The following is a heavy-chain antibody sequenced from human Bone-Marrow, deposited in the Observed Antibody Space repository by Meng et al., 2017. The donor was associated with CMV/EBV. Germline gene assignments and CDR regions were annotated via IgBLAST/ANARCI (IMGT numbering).Heavy chain of an antibody. CDR3: ARTASNYDFWSGYYIYYYYGMDV. D-gene: IGHD3-3*01. CDR1: GYSFTSYC. CDR2: IYPGDSDT. J-gene: IGHJ6*02. Sequence: KVSCKGSGYSFTSYCIGWVRQMPGKGLEWMGIIYPGDSDTIYSPSFQGQVTISADKSISTAYLQWSSLKASDTAMYYCARTASNYDFWSGYYIYYYYGMDVWGQGTTVTVSS. V-gene: IGHV5-51*01.